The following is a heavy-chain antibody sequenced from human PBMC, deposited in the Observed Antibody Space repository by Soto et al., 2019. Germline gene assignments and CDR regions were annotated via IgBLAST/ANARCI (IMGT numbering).Heavy chain of an antibody. Sequence: EVQLVETGGGWIQPGGSLRLSCAASGFTVSGNYMSWVRQAPGKGLEWVSVIYSGGSTYYDESVRGRFTISRDNSKNTLYLQMKRLRAEDTAVYYCARDPPATTHGMAVGGKGTTVTVSS. CDR3: ARDPPATTHGMAV. V-gene: IGHV3-53*02. CDR2: IYSGGST. CDR1: GFTVSGNY. D-gene: IGHD1-1*01. J-gene: IGHJ6*04.